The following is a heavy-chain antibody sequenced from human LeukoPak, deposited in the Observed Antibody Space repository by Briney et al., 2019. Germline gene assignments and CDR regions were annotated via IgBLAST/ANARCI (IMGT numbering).Heavy chain of an antibody. CDR3: AATMVRGVHTHFDY. J-gene: IGHJ4*02. V-gene: IGHV4-59*08. Sequence: SGTLSLTCTVSGGSITNYYWSWIRQPPGKGLEWLGYVYYSGSTNYNPSLKSRVTISVDTSKNQFSLKLSSVTAADTAVYYCAATMVRGVHTHFDYWGQGTLVTVSS. D-gene: IGHD3-10*01. CDR1: GGSITNYY. CDR2: VYYSGST.